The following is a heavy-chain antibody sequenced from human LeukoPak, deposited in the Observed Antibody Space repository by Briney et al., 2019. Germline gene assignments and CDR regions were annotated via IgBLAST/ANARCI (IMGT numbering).Heavy chain of an antibody. CDR1: GFTFSSYA. Sequence: PGGSLRLSCAASGFTFSSYALSWVRQAPGKGLEWVSSISSSSSYIYYADSVKGRFTISRDNAKNSLYLQMNSLRAEDTAVYYCATGSGGNRDYWGQGTLVTVSS. D-gene: IGHD3-10*01. V-gene: IGHV3-21*01. CDR3: ATGSGGNRDY. CDR2: ISSSSSYI. J-gene: IGHJ4*02.